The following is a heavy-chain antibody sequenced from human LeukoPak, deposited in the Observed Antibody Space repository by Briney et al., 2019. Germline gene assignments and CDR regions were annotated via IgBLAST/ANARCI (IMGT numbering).Heavy chain of an antibody. CDR2: ISGSGGTT. D-gene: IGHD3-22*01. Sequence: QTGGSLRLSCGASGFTFGSYAMSWVRQAPGKGLEWVSAISGSGGTTNYADSVKGRLTISRDNSQNTLYLQMNSLRAEDTAVYYCAKRTPYSSGSYYFDYWGQGTLVTVSS. J-gene: IGHJ4*02. V-gene: IGHV3-23*01. CDR3: AKRTPYSSGSYYFDY. CDR1: GFTFGSYA.